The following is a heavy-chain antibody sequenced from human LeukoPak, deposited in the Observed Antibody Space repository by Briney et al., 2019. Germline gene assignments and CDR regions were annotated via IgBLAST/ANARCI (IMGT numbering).Heavy chain of an antibody. CDR1: GFTFSSYA. J-gene: IGHJ4*02. CDR2: ISGSGGST. D-gene: IGHD3-22*01. CDR3: AKVNYYDSSGYYYVSVGFFDY. V-gene: IGHV3-23*01. Sequence: GALRLSCAASGFTFSSYAMSWVRQAPGKGLEWVSAISGSGGSTYYADSVKGRFTISRDNSKNTLYLQMNSLRAEDTAVYYCAKVNYYDSSGYYYVSVGFFDYWGQGTLVTVSS.